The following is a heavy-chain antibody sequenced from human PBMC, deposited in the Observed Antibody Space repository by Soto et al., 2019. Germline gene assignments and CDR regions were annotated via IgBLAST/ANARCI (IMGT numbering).Heavy chain of an antibody. CDR2: IYYSGST. Sequence: QVQLQESGPGLVKPSETLSLTCTVSGGSISSYYWSWIRQPPGKGLEWIGYIYYSGSTNYNPSLKRRVTISVDTYKNQFSLKLSSVTAADTAVYYCARHESPNQDIVVVPAARPFDYWGQGTLVTVSS. D-gene: IGHD2-2*01. CDR3: ARHESPNQDIVVVPAARPFDY. CDR1: GGSISSYY. V-gene: IGHV4-59*08. J-gene: IGHJ4*02.